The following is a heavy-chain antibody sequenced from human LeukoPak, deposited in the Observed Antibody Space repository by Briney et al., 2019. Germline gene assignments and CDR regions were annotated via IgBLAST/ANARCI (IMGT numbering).Heavy chain of an antibody. CDR2: INTDGTVT. Sequence: HPGGSLRVSCAASGFTFSKYWMLWVRQAPGKGLESVSRINTDGTVTTYADSVKGRFTVSRDNADNTIFLQMNSVRDEDTAVYYCATKQWLAPPPDSWGQGTPVTVSS. V-gene: IGHV3-74*01. D-gene: IGHD6-19*01. J-gene: IGHJ4*02. CDR3: ATKQWLAPPPDS. CDR1: GFTFSKYW.